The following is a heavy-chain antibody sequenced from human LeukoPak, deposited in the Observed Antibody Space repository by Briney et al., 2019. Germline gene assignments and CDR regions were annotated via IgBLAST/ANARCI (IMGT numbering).Heavy chain of an antibody. CDR2: IHYTGST. D-gene: IGHD6-19*01. Sequence: SETLSLTCNVSGGSISSYYWSWIRQPPGKGLEWIVYIHYTGSTNYNPSLKSRVTISVDTSKNQFSLKLSSVTAADTAVYYCARTQEAGYSSGWYDSYYYYYMDVWGKGTTVTISS. J-gene: IGHJ6*03. CDR1: GGSISSYY. CDR3: ARTQEAGYSSGWYDSYYYYYMDV. V-gene: IGHV4-59*01.